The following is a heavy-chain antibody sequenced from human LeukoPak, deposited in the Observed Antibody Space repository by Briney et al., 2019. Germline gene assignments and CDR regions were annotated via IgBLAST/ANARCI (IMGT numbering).Heavy chain of an antibody. Sequence: SETLSLTCTVSDGSITNYYWSWIRQPPGKGLEWIGHIYYSGSTNYNPSLKSRVTISLDTSKKQFSLNLSSVTAADTAVYYCARDVMVRGDGAFDIWGQGTMVTVSS. V-gene: IGHV4-59*12. CDR3: ARDVMVRGDGAFDI. CDR1: DGSITNYY. D-gene: IGHD3-10*01. CDR2: IYYSGST. J-gene: IGHJ3*02.